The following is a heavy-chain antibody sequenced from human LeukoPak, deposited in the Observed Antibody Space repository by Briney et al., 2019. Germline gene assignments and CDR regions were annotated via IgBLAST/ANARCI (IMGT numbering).Heavy chain of an antibody. CDR1: GYSISSGYY. Sequence: SETLSLTCTVSGYSISSGYYWGWIRQPPGKGLEWIGSIYHSGSTYYNPSLKSRVTISVDTSKNQFSLKLSSVTAADTAVYYCARVQDRGYSHGVDYWGQGALVTVSS. D-gene: IGHD5-18*01. CDR2: IYHSGST. J-gene: IGHJ4*02. V-gene: IGHV4-38-2*02. CDR3: ARVQDRGYSHGVDY.